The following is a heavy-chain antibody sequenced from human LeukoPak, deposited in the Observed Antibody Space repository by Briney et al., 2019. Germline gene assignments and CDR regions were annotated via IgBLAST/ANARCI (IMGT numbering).Heavy chain of an antibody. Sequence: GGSLRLSCAASGFTFSTYWMSWVRQAPGKGLEWVANIKQDGSDKYYVDFVKGRFTISRDNAKNSLYLQMNSLRAEDTALYYCARGTWSGYGVYFDYWGQGTLVTVSS. CDR1: GFTFSTYW. J-gene: IGHJ4*02. D-gene: IGHD3-3*01. V-gene: IGHV3-7*04. CDR3: ARGTWSGYGVYFDY. CDR2: IKQDGSDK.